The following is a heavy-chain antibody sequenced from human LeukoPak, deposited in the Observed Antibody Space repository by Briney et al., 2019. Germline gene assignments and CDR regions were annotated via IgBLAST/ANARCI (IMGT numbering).Heavy chain of an antibody. Sequence: GGSLRLSCAASGFTFSSYGMHWVRQAPGKGLEWVAVISYDGSNKYYADSVKGRFTISRDNSKNTLYLQMNSLRAEDTAVYYCAKVQGGGGYDLLDFDYWGQGTLVTVSS. V-gene: IGHV3-30*18. D-gene: IGHD5-12*01. CDR1: GFTFSSYG. CDR3: AKVQGGGGYDLLDFDY. J-gene: IGHJ4*02. CDR2: ISYDGSNK.